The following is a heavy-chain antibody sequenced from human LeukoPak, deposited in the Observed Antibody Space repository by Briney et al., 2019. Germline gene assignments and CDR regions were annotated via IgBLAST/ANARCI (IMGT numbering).Heavy chain of an antibody. CDR3: ARRGGLWFGELSFDY. CDR1: GGSFSGYY. J-gene: IGHJ4*02. V-gene: IGHV4-34*01. Sequence: PSETLSLTCAVYGGSFSGYYWSWVRQPPGKGLEWIGEINHSGSTNYNPSLKSRVTTSVDTSKNQFSLKLSSVTAADTAVYYCARRGGLWFGELSFDYWGQGTLVTVSS. D-gene: IGHD3-10*01. CDR2: INHSGST.